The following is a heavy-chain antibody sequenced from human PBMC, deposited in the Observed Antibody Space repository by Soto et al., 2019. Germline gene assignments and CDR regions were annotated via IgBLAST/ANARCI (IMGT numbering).Heavy chain of an antibody. CDR2: IIPSFGTP. CDR1: GGTSRNYV. V-gene: IGHV1-69*13. Sequence: ASVKVSCKDSGGTSRNYVISWVRQAPGQGLEWMGGIIPSFGTPTYAQKFQGRVTITADDSTSAAYMELSSLRSEDTAVYYCARNYTSVNHEDSTHYSCFDYWGQGTLVTVSS. D-gene: IGHD3-22*01. J-gene: IGHJ4*02. CDR3: ARNYTSVNHEDSTHYSCFDY.